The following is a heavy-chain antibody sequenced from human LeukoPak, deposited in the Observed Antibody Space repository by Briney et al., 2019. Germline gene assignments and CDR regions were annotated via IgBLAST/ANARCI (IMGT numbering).Heavy chain of an antibody. CDR1: GFTFSSYA. J-gene: IGHJ4*02. CDR3: AGDSSGWYPTYYFDY. D-gene: IGHD6-19*01. Sequence: PGGSLRLSCAASGFTFSSYAMHWVRQAPGKGLEWVAVISYDGSNKYYADSVKGRFTISRDNSENTLYLQMNSLRAEDTAVYYCAGDSSGWYPTYYFDYWGQGTLVTVSS. CDR2: ISYDGSNK. V-gene: IGHV3-30*04.